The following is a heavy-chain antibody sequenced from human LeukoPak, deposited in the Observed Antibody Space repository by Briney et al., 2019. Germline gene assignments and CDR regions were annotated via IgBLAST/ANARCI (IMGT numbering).Heavy chain of an antibody. V-gene: IGHV3-21*01. CDR3: ARDLGYSNAFFDY. Sequence: GGSLRLSCAVSGFTFSSYSIKWVRQAPGKWLEWVSSISSSSSYIYYADSVKGRFNISRDNAKNSLYLQMNSLRAEDTAVYYCARDLGYSNAFFDYWGQGTLVTVSS. J-gene: IGHJ4*02. CDR2: ISSSSSYI. CDR1: GFTFSSYS. D-gene: IGHD4-11*01.